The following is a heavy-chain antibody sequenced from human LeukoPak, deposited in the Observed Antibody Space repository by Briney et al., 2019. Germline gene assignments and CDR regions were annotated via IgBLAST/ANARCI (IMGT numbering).Heavy chain of an antibody. CDR2: ISSSSSYI. D-gene: IGHD3-22*01. CDR3: ARDNYYDSSGYSAPYYYYMDV. CDR1: GFTFSDYY. V-gene: IGHV3-11*06. J-gene: IGHJ6*03. Sequence: GGSLRLSCAASGFTFSDYYMSWIRQAPGKGLEWVSSISSSSSYIYYAGSVKGRFTISRDNAKNSLYLQMNSLRAEDTAVYYCARDNYYDSSGYSAPYYYYMDVWGKGTTVTVSS.